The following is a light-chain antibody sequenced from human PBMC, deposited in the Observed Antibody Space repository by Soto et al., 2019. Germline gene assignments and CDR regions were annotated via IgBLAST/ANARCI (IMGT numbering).Light chain of an antibody. CDR2: AAS. V-gene: IGKV1-39*01. J-gene: IGKJ1*01. Sequence: DVQMTQSPSSLSASVGDSLTLTCRASQSISSYLNWYQQKPGKAPKLLIYAASSLQSGVPSRFSGSGSGTDFTLTISSLQPEDFATYSCQHSTTWTFGQGTKVDIK. CDR3: QHSTTWT. CDR1: QSISSY.